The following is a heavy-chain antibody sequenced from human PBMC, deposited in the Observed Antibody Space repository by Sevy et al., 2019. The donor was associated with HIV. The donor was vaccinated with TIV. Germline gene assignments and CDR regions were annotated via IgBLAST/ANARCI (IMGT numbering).Heavy chain of an antibody. Sequence: GGSLRLSCAASGFTFSSFWMSWVRQAPGKGLEWVANINQDESEKYYVDSVKGRFTISRDNAKNSQYLQMNSLRAEDTAVYYCTRYRLCNSGVCYNYMDVWGKGTTVTVSS. CDR3: TRYRLCNSGVCYNYMDV. CDR2: INQDESEK. J-gene: IGHJ6*03. CDR1: GFTFSSFW. V-gene: IGHV3-7*01. D-gene: IGHD2-8*01.